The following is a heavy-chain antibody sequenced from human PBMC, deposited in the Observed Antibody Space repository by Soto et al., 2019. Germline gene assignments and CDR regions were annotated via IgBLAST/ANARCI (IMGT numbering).Heavy chain of an antibody. CDR3: ARDKRAIYYGSGSFAPPCYGMDV. CDR1: GYTFTSYY. CDR2: INPSGGST. D-gene: IGHD3-10*01. Sequence: QVQLVQSGAEVKKPGASVKVSCKASGYTFTSYYMHWVRQAPGQGLEWMGIINPSGGSTSYAQKFRGRVTMTRDTSTSTVYMELSSLRSEDTAVYYCARDKRAIYYGSGSFAPPCYGMDVWGQGTTVTVSS. V-gene: IGHV1-46*01. J-gene: IGHJ6*02.